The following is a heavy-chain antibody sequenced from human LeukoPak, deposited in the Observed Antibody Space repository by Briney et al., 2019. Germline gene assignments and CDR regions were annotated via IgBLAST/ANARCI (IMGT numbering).Heavy chain of an antibody. J-gene: IGHJ4*02. D-gene: IGHD3-22*01. CDR1: GLTFSSYG. CDR2: ISYDGSNK. Sequence: GRSLRLSCAASGLTFSSYGMHWVRQAPGKGLEWVAVISYDGSNKYYAGSVKGRFTISRDNSKNTLYLQMNSLRAEDTAVYYCAKDSELYYDSSGYYPYWGQGTLVTVSS. V-gene: IGHV3-30*18. CDR3: AKDSELYYDSSGYYPY.